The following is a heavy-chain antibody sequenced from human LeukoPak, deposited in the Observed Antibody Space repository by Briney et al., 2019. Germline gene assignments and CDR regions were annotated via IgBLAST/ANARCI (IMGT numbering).Heavy chain of an antibody. V-gene: IGHV1-18*01. CDR1: GYTFTSYG. Sequence: GASVKVSCKAPGYTFTSYGISWVRQAPGQGLEWMGWNSAYSGNTNYAQKLQGRVTMTTDTSTSTAYMELRSLRSDDTAVYYCARVASDAFDIWGQGTMVTVSS. CDR3: ARVASDAFDI. CDR2: NSAYSGNT. J-gene: IGHJ3*02.